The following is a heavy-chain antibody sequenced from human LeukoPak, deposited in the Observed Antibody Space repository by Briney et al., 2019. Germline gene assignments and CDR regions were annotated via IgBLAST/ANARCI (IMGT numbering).Heavy chain of an antibody. D-gene: IGHD6-13*01. Sequence: ASVKVSCKASGGTFSSYAISWVRQAPGQGLEWMGGIIPIFGTANYAQKFQGRVTITTDESTSTAYMELSSLRSENTAVYYCAVGPAAGYPYYYYMDVWGKGTTVTVSS. J-gene: IGHJ6*03. CDR3: AVGPAAGYPYYYYMDV. CDR2: IIPIFGTA. CDR1: GGTFSSYA. V-gene: IGHV1-69*05.